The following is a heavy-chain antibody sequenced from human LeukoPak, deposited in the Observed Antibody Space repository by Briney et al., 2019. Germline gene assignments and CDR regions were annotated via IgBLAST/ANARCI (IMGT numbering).Heavy chain of an antibody. V-gene: IGHV1-18*01. CDR1: GYTFTSYG. CDR3: VEGGAPSYYDGSGDAYFDY. Sequence: ASVKVSCKASGYTFTSYGISWVRQAPGQGLEWMGWISAYNGNTNYAQKLQGRVTMTTDTSTSTAYMELRSLRSDDTAVYFCVEGGAPSYYDGSGDAYFDYWGQGTLVTVSS. CDR2: ISAYNGNT. D-gene: IGHD3-22*01. J-gene: IGHJ4*02.